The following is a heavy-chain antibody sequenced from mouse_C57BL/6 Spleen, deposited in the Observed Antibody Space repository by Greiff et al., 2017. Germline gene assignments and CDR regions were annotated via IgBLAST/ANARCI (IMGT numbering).Heavy chain of an antibody. J-gene: IGHJ4*01. D-gene: IGHD1-1*01. CDR2: IYPRSGNT. Sequence: VQLQESGAELARPGASVKLSCKASGYTFTSYGISWVKQRPGQGLEWIGEIYPRSGNTYYNEKFKGKATLTADKSSSTAYMELRSLTSEDSAVYFCARRTTVVADAMDYWGQGTSVTVSS. CDR1: GYTFTSYG. V-gene: IGHV1-81*01. CDR3: ARRTTVVADAMDY.